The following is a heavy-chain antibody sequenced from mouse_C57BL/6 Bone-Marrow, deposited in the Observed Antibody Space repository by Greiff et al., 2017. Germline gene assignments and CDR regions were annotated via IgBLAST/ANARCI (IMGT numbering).Heavy chain of an antibody. D-gene: IGHD1-1*01. CDR1: GYTFTNYW. CDR3: ARWLTYYYGSRGWYFDV. V-gene: IGHV1-63*01. Sequence: QVQLKQSGAELVRPGTSVKMSCKASGYTFTNYWIGWAKQRPGHGLEWIGDIYPGGGYTNYNEKFKGKATLTADKSSSTAYMQFSSLTSEDSAIYYCARWLTYYYGSRGWYFDVWGTGTTVTVSS. CDR2: IYPGGGYT. J-gene: IGHJ1*03.